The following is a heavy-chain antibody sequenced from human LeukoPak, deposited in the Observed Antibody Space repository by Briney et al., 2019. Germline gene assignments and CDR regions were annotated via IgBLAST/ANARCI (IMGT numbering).Heavy chain of an antibody. CDR3: ALYSSRPLDY. CDR2: IYSGGST. D-gene: IGHD6-13*01. Sequence: GGSLRLSCAASGFTVSSNYMSWVRQAPGKGLEWVSVIYSGGSTYYADSVKGRFTISRDNSKNTLYLQMYSLRAEDTAVYYCALYSSRPLDYWGQGTLVTVSS. CDR1: GFTVSSNY. V-gene: IGHV3-66*02. J-gene: IGHJ4*02.